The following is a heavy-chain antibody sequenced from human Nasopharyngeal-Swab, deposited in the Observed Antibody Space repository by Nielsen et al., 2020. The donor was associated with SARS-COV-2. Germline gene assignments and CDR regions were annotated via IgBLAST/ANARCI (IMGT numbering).Heavy chain of an antibody. Sequence: GESLKISCAASGFTFSTYWMHWVRQPPGKGLLWVSRIDTDGTITNYADSVRGRFAISRDNAKDTLSLQMNSLRAEDTALYYCARDLSGRDDYWGQGTLVTVSS. CDR2: IDTDGTIT. J-gene: IGHJ4*02. CDR3: ARDLSGRDDY. V-gene: IGHV3-74*01. D-gene: IGHD2/OR15-2a*01. CDR1: GFTFSTYW.